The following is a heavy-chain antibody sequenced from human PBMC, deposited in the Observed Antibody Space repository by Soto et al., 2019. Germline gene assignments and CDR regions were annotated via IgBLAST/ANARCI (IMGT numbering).Heavy chain of an antibody. J-gene: IGHJ6*02. V-gene: IGHV1-18*01. CDR3: ARPYDLHYYYGMDV. CDR2: ISAYNGNT. D-gene: IGHD3-3*01. Sequence: ASVKVSCKASGYTFTSYGISWLRQAPGQGLEWMGWISAYNGNTNYAQKLQGRVTMTTDTSTSTAYMELRSLRSYVTAVYYCARPYDLHYYYGMDVWGQGTTVTVPS. CDR1: GYTFTSYG.